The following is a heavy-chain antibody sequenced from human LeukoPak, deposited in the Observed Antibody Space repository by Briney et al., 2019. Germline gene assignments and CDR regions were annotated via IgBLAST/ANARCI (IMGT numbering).Heavy chain of an antibody. V-gene: IGHV1-8*01. Sequence: ASVRVSCKASGYTFTSYDINWVRQATGQGLEWMGWRNPNSGNTGDAQKFQGRVTMTRNTSISTAYMELSSLRSEDTAVYYCARGQGSSSWLEYYYYYYMDVWGKGTTVTVSS. CDR3: ARGQGSSSWLEYYYYYYMDV. D-gene: IGHD6-13*01. CDR1: GYTFTSYD. CDR2: RNPNSGNT. J-gene: IGHJ6*03.